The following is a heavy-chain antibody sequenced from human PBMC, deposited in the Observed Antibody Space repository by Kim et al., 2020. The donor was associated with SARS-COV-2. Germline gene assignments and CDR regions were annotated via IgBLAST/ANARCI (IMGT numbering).Heavy chain of an antibody. CDR1: GFTFSSYE. J-gene: IGHJ4*02. V-gene: IGHV3-48*03. D-gene: IGHD2-21*01. CDR2: ISSSGSTI. Sequence: GGSLRLSCAASGFTFSSYEMNWVRQAPGKGLEWVSYISSSGSTIYYADSVKGRFTISRDNAKNSLYLQMNSLRAEDTAVYYCARDRPGLFVSPLLDYWGQGTLLTVSS. CDR3: ARDRPGLFVSPLLDY.